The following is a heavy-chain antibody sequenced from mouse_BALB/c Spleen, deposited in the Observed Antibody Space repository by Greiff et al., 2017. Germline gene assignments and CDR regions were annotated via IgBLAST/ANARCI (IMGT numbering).Heavy chain of an antibody. CDR2: ISSGGSYT. J-gene: IGHJ2*01. D-gene: IGHD2-2*01. V-gene: IGHV5-6-4*01. Sequence: DVHLVESGGGLVKPGGSLKLSCAASGFTFSSYTMSWVRQTPEKRLEWVATISSGGSYTYYPDSVKGRFTISRDNAKNTLYLQMSSLKSEDTAMYYCTRDEVTAGSPLFDDWGQGTTLTVSS. CDR3: TRDEVTAGSPLFDD. CDR1: GFTFSSYT.